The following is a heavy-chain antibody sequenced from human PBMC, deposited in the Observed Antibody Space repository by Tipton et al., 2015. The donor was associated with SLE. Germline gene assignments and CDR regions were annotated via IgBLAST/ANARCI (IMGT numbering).Heavy chain of an antibody. Sequence: TLSLTCTVSGGSISSYYWSWIRQPPGKGLEWIGYIYYSGSTNYNPSLKSRVTISVDTSKNQFSLKLSSVTAADTAVYYCARRLTRYSGYDYFDYWGQGTRVTVSS. V-gene: IGHV4-59*08. D-gene: IGHD5-12*01. CDR2: IYYSGST. CDR3: ARRLTRYSGYDYFDY. CDR1: GGSISSYY. J-gene: IGHJ4*02.